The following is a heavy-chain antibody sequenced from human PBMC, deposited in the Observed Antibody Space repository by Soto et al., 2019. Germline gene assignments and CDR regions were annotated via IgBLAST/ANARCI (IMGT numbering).Heavy chain of an antibody. CDR3: ASQASGWYPDY. CDR2: IFDSGTT. J-gene: IGHJ4*02. V-gene: IGHV4-31*03. D-gene: IGHD6-19*01. CDR1: GGSISSGGYY. Sequence: QVQLQESGPGLVKPSQTLSLTCTVSGGSISSGGYYWSWLRQHPGKGLEWIGYIFDSGTTDYNPSLKSRVTISVDPSKSQFSLRLTSVTATDTAVYYCASQASGWYPDYWGQGTLVTVSS.